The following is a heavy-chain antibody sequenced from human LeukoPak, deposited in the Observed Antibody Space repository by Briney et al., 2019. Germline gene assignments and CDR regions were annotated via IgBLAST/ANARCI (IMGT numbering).Heavy chain of an antibody. J-gene: IGHJ5*02. CDR1: GFTVTNYY. CDR2: VYSGGET. Sequence: GGSLRLSCAASGFTVTNYYTSWVRKAPGKGLEWVSVVYSGGETHHADSVKGRFTLSRDRSKNTLYLQMNSLRVEDTAVYYCTKDPDAWGQGNLVTVSS. V-gene: IGHV3-66*01. CDR3: TKDPDA.